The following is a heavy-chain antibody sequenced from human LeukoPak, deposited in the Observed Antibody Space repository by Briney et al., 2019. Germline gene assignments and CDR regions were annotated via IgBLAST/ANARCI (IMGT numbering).Heavy chain of an antibody. CDR2: INPNGGDT. J-gene: IGHJ6*03. CDR1: EYTFTGYY. D-gene: IGHD6-6*01. CDR3: ARGKRIAARPHYFFFMDV. V-gene: IGHV1-2*02. Sequence: ASVKVSCKASEYTFTGYYIHWVRQAPGQGPECLGWINPNGGDTEYAQKFQGRVTMTRDTSISTAYLELRSLGSDDTAVYYCARGKRIAARPHYFFFMDVWGKGTTVTVSS.